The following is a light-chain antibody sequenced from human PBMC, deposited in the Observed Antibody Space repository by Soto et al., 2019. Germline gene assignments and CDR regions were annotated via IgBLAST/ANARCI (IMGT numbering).Light chain of an antibody. J-gene: IGKJ5*01. V-gene: IGKV1-27*01. Sequence: DIQMLQSLSSLSASVGDRINITCRASQDISNYLAWYQQKPGKVPKLLIYAASNLQSGVPSRFSGSGSGTDFTFTISGLHPEDIATYYCQKYNTAPLTFGQGTRLEIK. CDR3: QKYNTAPLT. CDR1: QDISNY. CDR2: AAS.